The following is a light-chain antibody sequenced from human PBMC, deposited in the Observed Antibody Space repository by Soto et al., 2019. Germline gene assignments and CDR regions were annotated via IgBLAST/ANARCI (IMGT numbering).Light chain of an antibody. Sequence: DIQMTQSHSTLSASVGDSVTITCRASQAISSRLAWYQQKPGKAPKLLIYNTSTLEGGVPSRFSGSGSGTEFTLTINSLQPDDLAIYYCQHYDTYSPFGGGTKVEIK. CDR1: QAISSR. CDR2: NTS. V-gene: IGKV1-5*03. CDR3: QHYDTYSP. J-gene: IGKJ4*02.